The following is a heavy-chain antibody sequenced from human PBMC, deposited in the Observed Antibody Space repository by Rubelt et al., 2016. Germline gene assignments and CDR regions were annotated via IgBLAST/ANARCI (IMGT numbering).Heavy chain of an antibody. CDR3: ARSWREQAFDI. V-gene: IGHV4-31*03. CDR1: GGSISSGGYY. D-gene: IGHD1/OR15-1a*01. J-gene: IGHJ3*02. CDR2: IYYSGST. Sequence: QVQLQESGPGLVKPSQTLSLTCTVSGGSISSGGYYWSWIRQHPGKGLEWIGYIYYSGSTYYTPSRRSRVTILVDTSKNQFSLKVRLVTAADTAVYYCARSWREQAFDIWGQGTMVTVSS.